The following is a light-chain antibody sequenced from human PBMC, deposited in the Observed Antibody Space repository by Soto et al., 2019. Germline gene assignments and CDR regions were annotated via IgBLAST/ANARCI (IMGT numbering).Light chain of an antibody. J-gene: IGLJ1*01. CDR2: SDN. CDR1: SSNIGTYS. CDR3: AAWDGSLNGCV. V-gene: IGLV1-44*01. Sequence: QSVLTQPPSASGTPGQRVTISCSGSSSNIGTYSVSWYQQFPGTAPRLLIYSDNQRPSGVPDRFSASKSGASASLAISGLQSEDEADFYCAAWDGSLNGCVFGTGTKVTVL.